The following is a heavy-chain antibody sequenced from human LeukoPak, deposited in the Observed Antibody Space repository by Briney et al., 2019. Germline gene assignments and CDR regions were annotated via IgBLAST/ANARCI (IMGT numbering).Heavy chain of an antibody. CDR3: ARGRNEGYYYDISRAYYYYYMDV. CDR2: ISAYNGNT. CDR1: GYTFTSYG. V-gene: IGHV1-18*01. J-gene: IGHJ6*03. Sequence: ASVKVSCKASGYTFTSYGISWVRQAPGQGLEWMGWISAYNGNTNYAQKLQGRVTMTTDTSTSTAYMELRSLRSDDTAVYYCARGRNEGYYYDISRAYYYYYMDVWGKGTTVTVSS. D-gene: IGHD3-22*01.